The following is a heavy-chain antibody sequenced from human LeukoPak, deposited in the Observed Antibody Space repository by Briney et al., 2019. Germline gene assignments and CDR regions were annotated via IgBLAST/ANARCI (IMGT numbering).Heavy chain of an antibody. CDR3: ARDGVVAINWFDP. D-gene: IGHD3-22*01. J-gene: IGHJ5*02. V-gene: IGHV4-38-2*02. CDR2: IYHSGST. Sequence: SETLSLTCTVSGYSISSGYYWGWIRQPPGKGLEWIGSIYHSGSTYYNPSLKSRVTISVDTPKNQFSLKLSSVTAADTAVYYCARDGVVAINWFDPWGQGTLVTVSS. CDR1: GYSISSGYY.